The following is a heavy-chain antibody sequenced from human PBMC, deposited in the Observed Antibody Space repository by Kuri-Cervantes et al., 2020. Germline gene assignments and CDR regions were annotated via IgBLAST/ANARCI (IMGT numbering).Heavy chain of an antibody. Sequence: ASVKVSCKVSGYTLTELSMHWVRQAPGKGLEWMGGFDPEDGETIYAQKFQGRVTMTEDTSTDTAYMELSSLRSEDTAVYYCARGVRWFRESAGRQYYYYMDVWGKGTTVTVSS. D-gene: IGHD3-10*01. CDR2: FDPEDGET. CDR3: ARGVRWFRESAGRQYYYYMDV. V-gene: IGHV1-24*01. CDR1: GYTLTELS. J-gene: IGHJ6*03.